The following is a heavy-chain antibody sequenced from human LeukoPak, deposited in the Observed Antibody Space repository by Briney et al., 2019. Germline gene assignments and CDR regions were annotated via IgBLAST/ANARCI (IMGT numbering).Heavy chain of an antibody. V-gene: IGHV4-4*07. CDR2: IYNSGST. Sequence: SETLSLTCTVSGDSISSSYWSWIRQPAGKGLEWIGRIYNSGSTNYNPSLKSRVTMSVDTSKNQFSLRLSSVTAADTAVYYCARVQWLVNWFDPWGQGTLVTVSS. CDR3: ARVQWLVNWFDP. CDR1: GDSISSSY. D-gene: IGHD6-19*01. J-gene: IGHJ5*02.